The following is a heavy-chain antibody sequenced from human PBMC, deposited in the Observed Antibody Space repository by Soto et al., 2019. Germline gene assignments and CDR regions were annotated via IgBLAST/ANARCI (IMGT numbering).Heavy chain of an antibody. CDR3: AKVREWLRFLDY. J-gene: IGHJ4*02. CDR2: ISYDGSNK. D-gene: IGHD5-12*01. CDR1: GFTFSSYG. V-gene: IGHV3-30*18. Sequence: GGSLRLSCAASGFTFSSYGMHWVRQAPGKGLEWVAVISYDGSNKSYADSVKGRFTISRDNSKNTLYLQMNSLRAEDTAVYYCAKVREWLRFLDYWGQGTLVTVSS.